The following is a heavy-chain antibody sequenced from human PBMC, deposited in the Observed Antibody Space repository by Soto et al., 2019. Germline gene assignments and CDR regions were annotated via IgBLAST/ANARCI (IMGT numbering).Heavy chain of an antibody. J-gene: IGHJ4*02. D-gene: IGHD6-6*01. Sequence: GASVKVSCKASGYIFTSYVISWVRQAPGQGLEWMGWIRVYNGDTNYAQKFQGRVTMTKDTSTSTVYMELRSLTSDDTAVYYCARDRSSSDYWGQGTLVTVSS. CDR2: IRVYNGDT. CDR1: GYIFTSYV. V-gene: IGHV1-18*01. CDR3: ARDRSSSDY.